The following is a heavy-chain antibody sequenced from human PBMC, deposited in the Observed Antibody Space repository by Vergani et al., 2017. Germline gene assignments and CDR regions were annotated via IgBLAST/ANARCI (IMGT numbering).Heavy chain of an antibody. Sequence: QVQLVQSGAEVKKPGASVKVSCKTSGFTFSGYYIHWVRQAPGQGLEWMGWFNPNSGGTNYAQKFQGRVTMTRDTSINTAYMELNRLKSDDTAMYYCARDTRGGEWSGGYWGQGTLVTVSS. CDR2: FNPNSGGT. V-gene: IGHV1-2*02. CDR3: ARDTRGGEWSGGY. J-gene: IGHJ4*02. D-gene: IGHD3-16*01. CDR1: GFTFSGYY.